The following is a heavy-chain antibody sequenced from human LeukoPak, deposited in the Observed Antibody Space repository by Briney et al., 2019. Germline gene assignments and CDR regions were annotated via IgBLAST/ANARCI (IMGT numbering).Heavy chain of an antibody. CDR2: INPNTGGT. J-gene: IGHJ4*02. V-gene: IGHV1-2*06. D-gene: IGHD1-14*01. CDR3: ARDLPSTSNRELDY. Sequence: GASVKVSCKTSRFTFIDYFIHWVCQTPGQGLEWMGRINPNTGGTDDAQNFQDRVTITRDTSINAVYMELNRLTSDDTAVYYCARDLPSTSNRELDYWGQGTLVTVST. CDR1: RFTFIDYF.